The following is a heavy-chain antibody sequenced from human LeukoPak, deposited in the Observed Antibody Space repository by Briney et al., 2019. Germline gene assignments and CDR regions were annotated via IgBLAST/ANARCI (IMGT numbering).Heavy chain of an antibody. CDR1: GFTFSNYW. CDR2: INTDGSRI. CDR3: AREWYSSDAFDI. V-gene: IGHV3-74*01. D-gene: IGHD6-13*01. Sequence: GGSLRLSCAASGFTFSNYWMHWVRQAPGKVLVWVSRINTDGSRITYADSVKGRFTISRDNSKNTLYLQMNSLRAEDTAVYYCAREWYSSDAFDIWGQGTMVTVSS. J-gene: IGHJ3*02.